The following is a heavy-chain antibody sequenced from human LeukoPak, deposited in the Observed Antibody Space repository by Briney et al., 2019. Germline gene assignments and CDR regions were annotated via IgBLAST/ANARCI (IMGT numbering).Heavy chain of an antibody. J-gene: IGHJ6*03. Sequence: ETLSLTCTVSGGSISSYYWSWVRQAPGKGLEWVSVIYSGGSTYYADSVKGRFTISRDNSKNTLYLQMNNLRAEDTAVYYCARELPLYYGSGSSYYYYYMDVWGKGTTVTISS. D-gene: IGHD3-10*01. CDR1: GGSISSYY. CDR2: IYSGGST. CDR3: ARELPLYYGSGSSYYYYYMDV. V-gene: IGHV3-53*01.